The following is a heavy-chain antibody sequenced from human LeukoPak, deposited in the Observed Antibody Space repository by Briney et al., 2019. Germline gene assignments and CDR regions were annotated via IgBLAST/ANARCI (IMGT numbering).Heavy chain of an antibody. CDR3: ARVLGEHIVVVTFHWFDP. D-gene: IGHD2-21*02. CDR1: GYSISSGYY. V-gene: IGHV4-38-2*02. J-gene: IGHJ5*02. CDR2: VYHSGST. Sequence: SETLSLTCTVSGYSISSGYYWGWIRQPPGKGLEWIGSVYHSGSTYYNPSLKSRVTISVDTSKNQFSLKLSSVTAADTAVYYCARVLGEHIVVVTFHWFDPWGQGTLVTVSS.